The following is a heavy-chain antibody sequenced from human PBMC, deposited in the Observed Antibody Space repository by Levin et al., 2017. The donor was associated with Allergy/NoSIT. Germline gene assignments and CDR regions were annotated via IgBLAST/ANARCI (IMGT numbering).Heavy chain of an antibody. CDR1: GFTFSSYA. D-gene: IGHD3-3*01. Sequence: GESLKISCAASGFTFSSYAMSWVRQAPGKGLEWVSAISGSGGSTYYADSVKGRFTISRDNSKNTLYLQMNSLRAEDTAVYYCAKDPIGWSGSNWFDPWGQGTLVTVSS. CDR2: ISGSGGST. CDR3: AKDPIGWSGSNWFDP. J-gene: IGHJ5*02. V-gene: IGHV3-23*01.